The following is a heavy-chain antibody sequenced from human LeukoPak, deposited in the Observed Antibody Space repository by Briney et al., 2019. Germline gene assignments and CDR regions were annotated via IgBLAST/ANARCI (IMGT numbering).Heavy chain of an antibody. Sequence: ASVKVSCKASGGTFSSYAISWVRQAPGQGLEWMGGIIPIFGTANYAQKFQGRVTITADKSTSTTYMELSSLRSEDTAVYYCARSELDDILTGYLYYFDYWGQGILVTVSS. J-gene: IGHJ4*02. CDR1: GGTFSSYA. CDR3: ARSELDDILTGYLYYFDY. CDR2: IIPIFGTA. V-gene: IGHV1-69*06. D-gene: IGHD3-9*01.